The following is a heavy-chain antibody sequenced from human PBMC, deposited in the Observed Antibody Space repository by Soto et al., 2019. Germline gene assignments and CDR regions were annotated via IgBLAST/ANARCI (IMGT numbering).Heavy chain of an antibody. Sequence: GDSLKISCKGSGYSFSTSWIGWVRQTPGKGLEWMGLIFPGDSDVRYSPSFEGQVTISVDNSITTAYLQWDNLKGSDTATYYCARIHMITFGGLVPSTRAYYPDDWGQGTRVTVAS. D-gene: IGHD3-16*01. CDR2: IFPGDSDV. J-gene: IGHJ4*02. CDR3: ARIHMITFGGLVPSTRAYYPDD. CDR1: GYSFSTSW. V-gene: IGHV5-51*01.